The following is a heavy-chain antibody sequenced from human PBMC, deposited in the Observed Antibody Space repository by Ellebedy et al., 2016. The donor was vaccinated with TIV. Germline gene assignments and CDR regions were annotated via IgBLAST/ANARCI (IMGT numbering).Heavy chain of an antibody. CDR2: IYSGGRT. D-gene: IGHD6-25*01. J-gene: IGHJ3*02. CDR3: ARDHPIRVAAAGYDAFDI. Sequence: GESLKISCAASGFSVSSNYMSWVRQAPGKGLEWVSAIYSGGRTYYADSVRGRFTNSRDNSKNTLYLQMNSLRAEDTAVYYCARDHPIRVAAAGYDAFDIWGQGTMVTVSS. V-gene: IGHV3-53*01. CDR1: GFSVSSNY.